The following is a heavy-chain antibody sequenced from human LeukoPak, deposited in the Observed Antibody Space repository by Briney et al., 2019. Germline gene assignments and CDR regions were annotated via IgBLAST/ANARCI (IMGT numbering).Heavy chain of an antibody. CDR2: ISGSSDAT. J-gene: IGHJ5*02. V-gene: IGHV3-23*01. D-gene: IGHD2-15*01. CDR1: GFTFSTYG. CDR3: ARGVVAASNNWFDP. Sequence: PGGSLRLSCAASGFTFSTYGMSWVRQAPGKGLEWVSAISGSSDATFYADSVKGRFTVSRDNAKNSLYLQMNSLRAEDTAVYYCARGVVAASNNWFDPWGQGTLVTVSS.